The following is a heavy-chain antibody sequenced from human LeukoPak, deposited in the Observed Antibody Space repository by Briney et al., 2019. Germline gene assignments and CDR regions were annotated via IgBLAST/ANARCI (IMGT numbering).Heavy chain of an antibody. CDR1: GYSFTSYW. V-gene: IGHV5-51*01. D-gene: IGHD2-15*01. J-gene: IGHJ5*02. CDR2: IYPGDSDT. CDR3: ARSQYCSGGSCHTDS. Sequence: GESLKISCKGSGYSFTSYWIGWVRQMPGKGLEWMGIIYPGDSDTRYSPSFQGQVTISAGKSIRTAYLQWSSLKASDTAMYYCARSQYCSGGSCHTDSWGQGTLVTVSS.